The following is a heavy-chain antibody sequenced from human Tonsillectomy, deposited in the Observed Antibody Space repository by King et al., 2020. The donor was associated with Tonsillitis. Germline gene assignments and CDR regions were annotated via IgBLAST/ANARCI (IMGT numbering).Heavy chain of an antibody. CDR2: TYYRSKWYN. CDR3: ASGWAFHI. V-gene: IGHV6-1*01. Sequence: VQLQQSGPGLVKPSQTLSLTCAISGSSVSSNSAAWNWIRQSPSRGLEWLGRTYYRSKWYNDYAESVKSRITHNPDTSKNQLSQHLNSVTPEDTAMNYCASGWAFHIWGPGTMVTVSS. CDR1: GSSVSSNSAA. J-gene: IGHJ3*02. D-gene: IGHD2-2*03.